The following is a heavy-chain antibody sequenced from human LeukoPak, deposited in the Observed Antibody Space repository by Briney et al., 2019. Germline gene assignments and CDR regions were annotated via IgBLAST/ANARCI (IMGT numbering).Heavy chain of an antibody. J-gene: IGHJ6*02. CDR2: IKPNSGGT. V-gene: IGHV1-2*02. Sequence: ASVKVSCKASGYTFTGYYMHWVRQAPGQGLEWMGWIKPNSGGTNYAQKFRGTVTMTRDTSITTAYMELSSLRFDDTAMYYCARVGRWELPQNYYYGMDVWGQGTTVTVSS. D-gene: IGHD1-26*01. CDR3: ARVGRWELPQNYYYGMDV. CDR1: GYTFTGYY.